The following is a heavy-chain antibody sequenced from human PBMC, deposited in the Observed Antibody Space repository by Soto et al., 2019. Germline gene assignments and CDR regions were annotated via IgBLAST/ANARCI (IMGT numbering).Heavy chain of an antibody. V-gene: IGHV4-34*01. Sequence: SETLSLTCAVYGGSFSGYYWSWIRQPPGKGLEWIGEINHSGSTNYNPSLKSRVTISIDTSKNQFSLKLSSVTAADTAVYYCARGPIPYYYGSGSRRTFDYWGQGTLVTVS. CDR2: INHSGST. CDR1: GGSFSGYY. CDR3: ARGPIPYYYGSGSRRTFDY. J-gene: IGHJ4*02. D-gene: IGHD3-10*01.